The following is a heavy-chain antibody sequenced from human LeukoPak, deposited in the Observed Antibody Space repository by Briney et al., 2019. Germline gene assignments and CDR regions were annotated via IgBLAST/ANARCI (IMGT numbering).Heavy chain of an antibody. J-gene: IGHJ6*02. V-gene: IGHV3-30-3*01. CDR2: ISYDGSNK. CDR1: GFTFSSYA. CDR3: ARDPYSSSWYPYYYYGMDV. D-gene: IGHD6-13*01. Sequence: GRSLRLSCAASGFTFSSYAMHWVRQAPGEGLEWVAVISYDGSNKYYADSVKGRFTISRDNSKNTLYLQMNSLRAEDTAVYYCARDPYSSSWYPYYYYGMDVWGQGTTVTVSS.